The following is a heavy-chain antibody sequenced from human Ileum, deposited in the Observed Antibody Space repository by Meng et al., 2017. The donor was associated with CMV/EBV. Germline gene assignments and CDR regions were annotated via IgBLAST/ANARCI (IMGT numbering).Heavy chain of an antibody. CDR2: IKDDGSDK. CDR3: VRDRIMSSGWFNVRHTWFDV. CDR1: GFTFSRYW. D-gene: IGHD6-19*01. Sequence: GESLKISCAASGFTFSRYWMTWVRQAPGKGLEWVGNIKDDGSDKYYVDSVNGRFTISRDNAKNSLYLQMNNLRAEDTAVYYCVRDRIMSSGWFNVRHTWFDVWGQGTLVTVSS. V-gene: IGHV3-7*01. J-gene: IGHJ5*02.